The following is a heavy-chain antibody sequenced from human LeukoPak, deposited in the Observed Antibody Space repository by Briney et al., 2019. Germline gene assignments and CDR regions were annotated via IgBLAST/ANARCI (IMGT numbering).Heavy chain of an antibody. CDR3: ARDSGWLRYHD. Sequence: GGSLRLSCAASGFTLSNYWMTWVRQAPGKGLEWVSGIGGSGIGHSTHYADSVKGRFTISRDNSKNMVYLQMDSLRAEDTALYYCARDSGWLRYHDWGQGALVTVSS. CDR2: IGGSGIGHST. D-gene: IGHD5-12*01. J-gene: IGHJ4*02. V-gene: IGHV3-23*01. CDR1: GFTLSNYW.